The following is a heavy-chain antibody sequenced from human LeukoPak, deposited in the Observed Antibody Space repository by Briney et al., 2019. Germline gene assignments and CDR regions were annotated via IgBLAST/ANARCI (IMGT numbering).Heavy chain of an antibody. D-gene: IGHD7-27*01. CDR3: ARAPTWGPVVDY. V-gene: IGHV3-48*02. CDR1: GFTFGFYN. CDR2: ISSSGSTI. J-gene: IGHJ4*02. Sequence: QPGGSLRLSCAASGFTFGFYNMNWVRQAPGKGLEWVSYISSSGSTIYYADSVKGRFTISRDNAKSSLYLQMNSLRDEDTAVYYCARAPTWGPVVDYWGQGTLVTVSS.